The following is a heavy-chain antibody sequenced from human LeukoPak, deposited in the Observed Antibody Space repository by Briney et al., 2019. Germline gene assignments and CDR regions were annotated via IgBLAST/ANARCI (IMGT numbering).Heavy chain of an antibody. CDR2: ISSSSSTI. Sequence: GGSLRLSCAASGFTFSSYSMNWVRQAPGKGLEWVSYISSSSSTIYYADSVKGRFTISRDNAKNSLYLQMNSLRAEDTAVYYCARVRNCSGGSCYLYYFDYWGQGTLVTVSS. J-gene: IGHJ4*02. D-gene: IGHD2-15*01. CDR1: GFTFSSYS. V-gene: IGHV3-48*04. CDR3: ARVRNCSGGSCYLYYFDY.